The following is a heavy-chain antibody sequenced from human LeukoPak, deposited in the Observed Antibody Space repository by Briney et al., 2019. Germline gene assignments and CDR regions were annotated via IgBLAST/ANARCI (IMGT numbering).Heavy chain of an antibody. J-gene: IGHJ4*02. D-gene: IGHD3-9*01. CDR3: TTDWLPPLRYFDRIDY. V-gene: IGHV3-15*01. CDR2: IKSKTDGGTT. CDR1: GLTFSGYY. Sequence: GGSLRLSCAASGLTFSGYYMSWVRQAPGKGLEWVGRIKSKTDGGTTDYAAPVKGRFTISRDDSKNTLYLQMNSLKTEDTAVYYCTTDWLPPLRYFDRIDYWGQGTLVTVSS.